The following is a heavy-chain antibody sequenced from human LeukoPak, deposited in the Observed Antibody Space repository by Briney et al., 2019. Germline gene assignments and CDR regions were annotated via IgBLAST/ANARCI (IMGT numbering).Heavy chain of an antibody. V-gene: IGHV4-31*03. CDR2: IYYSGST. J-gene: IGHJ4*02. D-gene: IGHD5-12*01. Sequence: PSQTLSLTCTVSGGSISSGGYYWSWIRQHPGKGLEWIGYIYYSGSTYYNPSLKSRVTISVDTSKNQFSLKLSSVTAADTAVYYCARRIYSGYDGGFDYWGQGTLVTVSS. CDR1: GGSISSGGYY. CDR3: ARRIYSGYDGGFDY.